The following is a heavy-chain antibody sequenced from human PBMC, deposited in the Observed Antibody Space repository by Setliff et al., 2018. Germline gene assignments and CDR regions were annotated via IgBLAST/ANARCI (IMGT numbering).Heavy chain of an antibody. CDR1: GGSISRYH. Sequence: ETLSLTCTVSGGSISRYHWSWIRQPPGKGLEWIGRVKRNTNSYATAYSASLKGRFTISRDDSKNTAYLQMNSLQSEDTAVYYCARRGVGMGMDVWGKGTTVTFSS. D-gene: IGHD2-2*01. J-gene: IGHJ6*03. V-gene: IGHV3-73*01. CDR2: VKRNTNSYAT. CDR3: ARRGVGMGMDV.